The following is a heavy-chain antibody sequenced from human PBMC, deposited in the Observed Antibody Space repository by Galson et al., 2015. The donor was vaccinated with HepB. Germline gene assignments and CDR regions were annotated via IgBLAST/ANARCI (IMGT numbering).Heavy chain of an antibody. J-gene: IGHJ3*02. CDR3: VFHLGAVAGTRHAFDI. CDR1: GFTFSSYS. V-gene: IGHV3-64D*06. D-gene: IGHD6-19*01. CDR2: ISSNGGST. Sequence: SLRLSCAASGFTFSSYSMNWVRQAPGKGLEYVSAISSNGGSTYYADSVKGRFTISRDNSKNTLHLQMSSLRAEDTAVYYCVFHLGAVAGTRHAFDIWGQGTMVTVSS.